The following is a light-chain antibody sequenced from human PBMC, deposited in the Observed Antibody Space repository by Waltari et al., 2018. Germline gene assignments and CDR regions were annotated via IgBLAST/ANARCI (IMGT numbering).Light chain of an antibody. Sequence: DIQMAKSPSSLSASVGYRITINCRASHSISSHLNWYQHKSGKAPKLLSYAASSLQSGVPSRFSGSGSGTDCTLTISSLQPEDFATYYCQQSYSAPHFGPGTKVDIK. CDR3: QQSYSAPH. CDR2: AAS. J-gene: IGKJ3*01. V-gene: IGKV1-39*01. CDR1: HSISSH.